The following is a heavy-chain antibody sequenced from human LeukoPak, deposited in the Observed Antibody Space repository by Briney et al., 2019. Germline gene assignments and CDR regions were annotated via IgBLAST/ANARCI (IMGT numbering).Heavy chain of an antibody. J-gene: IGHJ5*02. CDR3: NTVHFGLVMEFDP. V-gene: IGHV3-15*01. D-gene: IGHD3-3*01. Sequence: GGSLRNFGTPACFTCSTALLSWVGPAPGKGLEWVGRIKSKSDGGTTDYAASVKGRFTISRAGSKNTLYLQMNSQSSEVAALYFCNTVHFGLVMEFDPWGQGTLVTVSS. CDR2: IKSKSDGGTT. CDR1: CFTCSTAL.